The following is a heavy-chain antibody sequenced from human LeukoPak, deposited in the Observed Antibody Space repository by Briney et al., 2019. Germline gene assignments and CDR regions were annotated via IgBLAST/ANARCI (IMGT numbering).Heavy chain of an antibody. CDR1: GFTFSSFT. Sequence: GGSLRLSCAASGFTFSSFTMNWVRQAPGKGLEWVSSISSGTSYIYYADSVKGRFTISRDNSKNTLYLQMNSLRAEDTAVYYCARDLYLFDYWGQGTLVTVSS. J-gene: IGHJ4*02. CDR3: ARDLYLFDY. V-gene: IGHV3-21*01. CDR2: ISSGTSYI.